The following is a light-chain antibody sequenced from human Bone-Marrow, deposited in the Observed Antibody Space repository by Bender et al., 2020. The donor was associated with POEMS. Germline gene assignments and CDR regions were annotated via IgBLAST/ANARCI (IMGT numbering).Light chain of an antibody. J-gene: IGLJ2*01. CDR1: SSDVGAYDY. V-gene: IGLV2-14*01. Sequence: QSALTQPPSVSGSLGQSVTISCTGTSSDVGAYDYVSWYQQHPGKAPKLMIYEVSKRPSGVSNRFSGSKSGNTASLTISGLQAEDEADYYCSSYTTSSTLFGGGTKLTVL. CDR3: SSYTTSSTL. CDR2: EVS.